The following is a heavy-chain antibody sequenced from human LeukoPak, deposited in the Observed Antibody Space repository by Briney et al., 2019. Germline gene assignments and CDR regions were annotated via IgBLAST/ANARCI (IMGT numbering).Heavy chain of an antibody. J-gene: IGHJ5*02. CDR2: IYYSGST. CDR3: ARAGIAAGRHNWFDP. Sequence: SETLSLTCTVSGGSISSSSYYWGWIRQPPGKGLEWIGSIYYSGSTYYNPSLKSRVTISVDTSKNQFSLKLSSVTAADTAVYYCARAGIAAGRHNWFDPWGQGTLVTVFS. CDR1: GGSISSSSYY. D-gene: IGHD6-13*01. V-gene: IGHV4-39*07.